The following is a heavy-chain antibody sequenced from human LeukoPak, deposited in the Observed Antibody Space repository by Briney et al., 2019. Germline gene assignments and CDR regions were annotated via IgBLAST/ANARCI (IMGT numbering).Heavy chain of an antibody. CDR2: ICPSGNS. CDR1: GFTFSNAW. Sequence: PGGSLRLSCAASGFTFSNAWMSWVRQAPGKGLEWIGSICPSGNSFYNPSLESRLAMLIDTSMNQFSLKLSFVTAADTAVYYCARVCCYFDSGSHPNWFDPWGQGTLVTVSS. V-gene: IGHV4-38-2*01. D-gene: IGHD3-10*01. CDR3: ARVCCYFDSGSHPNWFDP. J-gene: IGHJ5*02.